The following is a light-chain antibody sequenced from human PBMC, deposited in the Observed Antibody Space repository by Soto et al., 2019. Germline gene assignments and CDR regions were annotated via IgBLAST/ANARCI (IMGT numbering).Light chain of an antibody. J-gene: IGKJ2*01. CDR1: KSISGW. V-gene: IGKV1-5*01. CDR3: QQYKSFPFT. Sequence: DIQMTQSPSTLSASVGDRVTLTCRASKSISGWLAWYQQKPGKAPKLLMHDASTLESGVPSRISGSGSGTQFTLVISGLQPDDFATYYCQQYKSFPFTFGQGTKLEIK. CDR2: DAS.